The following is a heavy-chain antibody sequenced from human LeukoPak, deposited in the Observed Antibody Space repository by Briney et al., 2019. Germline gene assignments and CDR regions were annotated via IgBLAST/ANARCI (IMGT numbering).Heavy chain of an antibody. J-gene: IGHJ2*01. CDR2: ISSSSNYI. CDR3: VATYCPASACKDGRYWYFDL. V-gene: IGHV3-21*01. D-gene: IGHD2-8*02. CDR1: GFSFSTHN. Sequence: EGSLRLSCAASGFSFSTHNMNWVRQAPGKGLEWVSSISSSSNYIYYADSVKGRFTISRDNAKTSLYLQMNSVRAEDTAVYYCVATYCPASACKDGRYWYFDLWGRGTLVTVSS.